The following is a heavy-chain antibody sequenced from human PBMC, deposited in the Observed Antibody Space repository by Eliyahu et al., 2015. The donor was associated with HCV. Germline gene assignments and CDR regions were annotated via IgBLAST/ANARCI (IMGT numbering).Heavy chain of an antibody. Sequence: EVQLVESGGGLVQPGGSXRXSCAXSGFTLGNYWMXWVRXAPGKGLLWVSRISTXGRITTYADSVKGRFTFSRDNAKNTLYLQMDSLRADDTAVYYCTRDPLNAFDIWGQGTMVTVSS. CDR2: ISTXGRIT. J-gene: IGHJ3*02. CDR3: TRDPLNAFDI. V-gene: IGHV3-74*01. CDR1: GFTLGNYW.